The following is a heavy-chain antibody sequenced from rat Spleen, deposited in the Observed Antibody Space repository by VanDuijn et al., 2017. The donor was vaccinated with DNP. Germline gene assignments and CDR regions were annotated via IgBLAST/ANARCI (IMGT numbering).Heavy chain of an antibody. J-gene: IGHJ1*01. V-gene: IGHV3-1*01. CDR3: ARGESNSGYWYLGF. CDR2: ISYSGST. CDR1: GYSITSNY. D-gene: IGHD4-3*01. Sequence: EVQLQESGPGLVKPSQSLSLTCSVTGYSITSNYWAWIRKFPGNKMEWMGYISYSGSTGFNPSLKSRISITRDTSQNQFFLQLNSVTTGDTATYYGARGESNSGYWYLGFWGPGTMVTVSS.